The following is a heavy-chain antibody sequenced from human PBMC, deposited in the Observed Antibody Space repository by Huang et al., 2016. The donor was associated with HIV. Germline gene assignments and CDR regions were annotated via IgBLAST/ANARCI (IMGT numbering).Heavy chain of an antibody. CDR3: ATVDYYDTSGPQRGYFDN. CDR1: GGSFRNFA. CDR2: IIPTLGDA. V-gene: IGHV1-69*01. D-gene: IGHD3-22*01. J-gene: IGHJ4*02. Sequence: QVQLVQSGAEVKKPGSSVKVSCKASGGSFRNFAIGWVRQAPGQGLKWMGGIIPTLGDAHCAQKFQRSVPRIPDESTSTAYMELSSLRSEDTAVYYCATVDYYDTSGPQRGYFDNWGQGTLVTVSS.